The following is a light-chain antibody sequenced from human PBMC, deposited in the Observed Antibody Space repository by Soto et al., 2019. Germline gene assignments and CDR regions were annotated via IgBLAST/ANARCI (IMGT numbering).Light chain of an antibody. J-gene: IGKJ2*01. Sequence: DIVLTQSTGTLSLSPGERATLSCRASQSVSDSYLAWYQQKPGQSPRLLIFGASIRATGIPDRFSGSGSGTDFALTISRLEPEDFAVYYCQQYVSSPYTFGQGTKLEIK. CDR1: QSVSDSY. V-gene: IGKV3-20*01. CDR2: GAS. CDR3: QQYVSSPYT.